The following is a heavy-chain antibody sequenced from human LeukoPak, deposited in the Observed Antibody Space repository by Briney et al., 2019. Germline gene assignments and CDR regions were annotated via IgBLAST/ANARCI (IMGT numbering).Heavy chain of an antibody. CDR2: ISYDGSNK. CDR3: AKESGALWFGYYAFNI. Sequence: GGSLRLSCAASGFTFSSYAMHWVRQAPGKGLEWVAVISYDGSNKYYADSVKGRFTISRDNSKNTLYLQMNSLRAEDTAVYYCAKESGALWFGYYAFNIWGQGTMVTVSS. D-gene: IGHD3-10*01. CDR1: GFTFSSYA. V-gene: IGHV3-30*04. J-gene: IGHJ3*02.